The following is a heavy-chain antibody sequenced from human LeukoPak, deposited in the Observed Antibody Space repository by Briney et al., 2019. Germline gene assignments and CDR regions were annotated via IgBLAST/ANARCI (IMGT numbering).Heavy chain of an antibody. J-gene: IGHJ4*02. D-gene: IGHD3-10*01. V-gene: IGHV1-18*01. CDR1: GYTFTSYG. CDR2: ISAYNSAYNGNT. CDR3: AREYGSGSYTGIDY. Sequence: ASVKVSCKASGYTFTSYGFSWVRQAPGQGLEWMGWISAYNSAYNGNTHYAQKLQGRVTMTTDTSTNTGYMELRSLRSDDTAVYYCAREYGSGSYTGIDYWGQGTLVTVSP.